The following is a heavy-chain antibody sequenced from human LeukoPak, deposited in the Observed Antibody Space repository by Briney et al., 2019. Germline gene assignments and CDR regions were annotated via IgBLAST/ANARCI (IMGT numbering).Heavy chain of an antibody. V-gene: IGHV1-18*01. Sequence: ASVKLSCKASGYTFTSYGISWVRQAPGQGLEWMGWISAYNGNTNYAQKLQGRVTMTTDTSTSTAYMELRSLRSDDTAVYYCARGPMIVVVIKSYYYGMDVWGQGTTVTVSS. J-gene: IGHJ6*02. CDR1: GYTFTSYG. CDR3: ARGPMIVVVIKSYYYGMDV. D-gene: IGHD3-22*01. CDR2: ISAYNGNT.